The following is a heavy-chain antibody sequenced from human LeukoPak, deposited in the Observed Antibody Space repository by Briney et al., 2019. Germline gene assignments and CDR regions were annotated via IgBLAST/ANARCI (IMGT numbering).Heavy chain of an antibody. CDR3: ARDTYYFGSGRYAPNYGMDV. J-gene: IGHJ6*02. Sequence: PGGSLRLSCIVSGFTFGDYGMSWVRQVPGKGLEWVSSISWNGDRTDYAASVAGRFIISRDSAAKVLYLQMNSLRAEDTALYHCARDTYYFGSGRYAPNYGMDVWGQGTTVTVSS. D-gene: IGHD3-10*01. CDR2: ISWNGDRT. V-gene: IGHV3-20*01. CDR1: GFTFGDYG.